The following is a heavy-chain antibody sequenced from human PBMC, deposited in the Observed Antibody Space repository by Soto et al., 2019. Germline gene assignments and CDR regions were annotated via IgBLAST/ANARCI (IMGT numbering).Heavy chain of an antibody. CDR3: ASSYCSSTSCYPNYYYMDV. J-gene: IGHJ6*03. CDR1: GFTFSSYG. V-gene: IGHV3-33*01. D-gene: IGHD2-2*01. CDR2: IWYDGSNK. Sequence: GGSLRLSCAASGFTFSSYGMHWVRQAPGKGLEWVAVIWYDGSNKYYADSVKGRFTISRDNSKNTLYLQMNSLRAEDTAVYYCASSYCSSTSCYPNYYYMDVWGKGTTVTVSS.